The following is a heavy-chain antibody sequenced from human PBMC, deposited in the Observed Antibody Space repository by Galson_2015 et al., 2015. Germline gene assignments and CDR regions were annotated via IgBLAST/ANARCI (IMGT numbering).Heavy chain of an antibody. V-gene: IGHV3-23*01. CDR1: GFTFSSYA. J-gene: IGHJ5*02. CDR2: ISGSGGST. CDR3: AKDGSYYVGGWFDP. Sequence: SLRLSCAASGFTFSSYAMSRVRQAPGKGLEWVSAISGSGGSTYYADSVKGRFTISRDNSKDTLYLQMNSLRAEDTAVYYCAKDGSYYVGGWFDPWGQGTLVTVSS. D-gene: IGHD1-26*01.